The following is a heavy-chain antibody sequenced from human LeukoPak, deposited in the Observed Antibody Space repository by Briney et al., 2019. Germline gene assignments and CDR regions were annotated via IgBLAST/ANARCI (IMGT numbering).Heavy chain of an antibody. CDR3: ARRAVAYYYYYYMDV. CDR2: MNPNSGNT. CDR1: GYTFTSDD. Sequence: ASVKVSCKASGYTFTSDDINWVRQASGQGLEWMGWMNPNSGNTGYAQKFQGRVTITRNTSISTAYMDLSSLRSDDTAVYYCARRAVAYYYYYYMDVWGKGTTVTVSS. J-gene: IGHJ6*03. V-gene: IGHV1-8*01. D-gene: IGHD6-19*01.